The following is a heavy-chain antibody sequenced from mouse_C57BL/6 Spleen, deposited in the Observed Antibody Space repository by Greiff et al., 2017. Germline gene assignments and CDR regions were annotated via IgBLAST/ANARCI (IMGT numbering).Heavy chain of an antibody. D-gene: IGHD3-3*01. V-gene: IGHV1-22*01. CDR1: GYTFTDYN. CDR2: INPNNGGT. CDR3: ARLGWDRVYYFDY. Sequence: VQLKQSGPELVKPGASVKMSCKASGYTFTDYNMHWVKQSHGKSLEWIGYINPNNGGTSYNQKFKGKATLTVNKSSSTAYMELRSLTSEDSAVYYCARLGWDRVYYFDYWGQGTTRTVSS. J-gene: IGHJ2*01.